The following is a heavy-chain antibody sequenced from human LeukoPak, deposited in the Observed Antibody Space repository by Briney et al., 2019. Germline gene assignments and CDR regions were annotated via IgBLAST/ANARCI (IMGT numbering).Heavy chain of an antibody. CDR2: IIPIFGTA. Sequence: ASVKVSCKASGGTFSSYAISWVRQAPGRGLEWMGGIIPIFGTANYAQKFQGRVTITADESTSTAYMELSSLRSEDTAVYYCARFENDYGDYDFDYWGQGTLVTVSS. D-gene: IGHD4-17*01. J-gene: IGHJ4*02. CDR3: ARFENDYGDYDFDY. V-gene: IGHV1-69*13. CDR1: GGTFSSYA.